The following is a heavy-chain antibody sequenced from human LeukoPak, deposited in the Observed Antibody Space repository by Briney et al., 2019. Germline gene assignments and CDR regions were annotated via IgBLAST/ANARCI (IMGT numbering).Heavy chain of an antibody. Sequence: GGSLRLSCAASGFTFDDYTMHWVRQAPGKGLEWVSLISWDGGSTYYADSVKGRFTISRDNSKNSLYLQMNSLRTEDTALYYCAKDYYDSSGYYYYYGMDVWGQGTTVTVSS. D-gene: IGHD3-22*01. CDR1: GFTFDDYT. V-gene: IGHV3-43*01. CDR2: ISWDGGST. J-gene: IGHJ6*02. CDR3: AKDYYDSSGYYYYYGMDV.